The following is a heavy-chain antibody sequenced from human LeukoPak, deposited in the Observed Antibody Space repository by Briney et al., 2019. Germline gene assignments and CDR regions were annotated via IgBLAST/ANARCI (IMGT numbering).Heavy chain of an antibody. CDR2: ISGSGGST. D-gene: IGHD3-22*01. CDR1: GFTLSSYA. V-gene: IGHV3-23*01. Sequence: PGGSLRLSCAASGFTLSSYAMSWVRQAPGKGLEWVSAISGSGGSTYYADSVKGRFTISRDNSKNTLYLQMNSLRAEDTAVYYCALYSSGYYYYYYYGMDVWGQGTTVTVSS. J-gene: IGHJ6*02. CDR3: ALYSSGYYYYYYYGMDV.